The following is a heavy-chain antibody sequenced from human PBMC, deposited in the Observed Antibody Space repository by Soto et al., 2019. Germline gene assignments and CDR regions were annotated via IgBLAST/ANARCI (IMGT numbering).Heavy chain of an antibody. J-gene: IGHJ4*02. Sequence: QVQLQQWGAGLLKPSETLSLTCAVYGGSFSGYYWSWIRQPPGKGLEWIGEINHSGSTNYNPSLTSRVTISVDTSKNQFSLKLSSVTAADTAVYYCARVRVDPYSSSWSFDYWGQGTLVTVSS. V-gene: IGHV4-34*01. CDR2: INHSGST. D-gene: IGHD6-13*01. CDR1: GGSFSGYY. CDR3: ARVRVDPYSSSWSFDY.